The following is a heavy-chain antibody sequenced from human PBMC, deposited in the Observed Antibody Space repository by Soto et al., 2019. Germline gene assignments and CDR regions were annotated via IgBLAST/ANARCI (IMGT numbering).Heavy chain of an antibody. D-gene: IGHD3-22*01. CDR3: AKDIVADGGYDSSGYFDY. CDR2: ISWDGGST. Sequence: GGSLRLSCAASGFTFDDYTMHWVRQAPGKGLEWVSLISWDGGSTYYADSVKGRFTISRDNSKDSLYLQMNSLRTEDTALYYCAKDIVADGGYDSSGYFDYWGQGTLVTV. V-gene: IGHV3-43*01. CDR1: GFTFDDYT. J-gene: IGHJ4*02.